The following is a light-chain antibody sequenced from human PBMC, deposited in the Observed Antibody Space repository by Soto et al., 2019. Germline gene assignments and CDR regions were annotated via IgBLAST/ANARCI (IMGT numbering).Light chain of an antibody. CDR2: DAS. V-gene: IGKV1-5*01. J-gene: IGKJ1*01. CDR1: QTISTW. Sequence: DIQVTQSPPTLSATVGDRVTITCRASQTISTWMAWYQQKPGKAPKLLVYDASTLQSGVASRFSGSGSGTEFTLTISSLQPDDFATYYCQQSYSTSWTFGQGSMVDVK. CDR3: QQSYSTSWT.